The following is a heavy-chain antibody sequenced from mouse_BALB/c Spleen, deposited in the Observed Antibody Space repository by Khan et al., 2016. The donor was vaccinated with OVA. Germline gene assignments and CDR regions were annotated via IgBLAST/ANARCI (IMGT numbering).Heavy chain of an antibody. D-gene: IGHD2-10*01. CDR3: ARQPYYHYNIMDY. CDR1: GFSLTNYG. V-gene: IGHV2-6-1*01. J-gene: IGHJ4*01. CDR2: IWSDGST. Sequence: VKLEVSGPGLVAPSQSLSITCTISGFSLTNYGVHWVRQPPGKGLEWLVVIWSDGSTTYYSALKSRLTISKDNSTRQVFLKMNSLQTDDTGMYFCARQPYYHYNIMDYWGQGTSVTVSS.